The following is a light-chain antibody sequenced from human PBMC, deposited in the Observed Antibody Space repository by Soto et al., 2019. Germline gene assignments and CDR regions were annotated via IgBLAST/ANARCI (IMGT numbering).Light chain of an antibody. CDR2: EVN. Sequence: QSVLTQPPSASGSPGHSVTISCTGTSSDVGGYNYVSWFQQHPGKAPKLMIYEVNKRPSGVPDRFSGSKSGNTASLTVSGLQAEDEADYYCSSYAGSNKVFGTGTKVTVL. CDR3: SSYAGSNKV. J-gene: IGLJ1*01. CDR1: SSDVGGYNY. V-gene: IGLV2-8*01.